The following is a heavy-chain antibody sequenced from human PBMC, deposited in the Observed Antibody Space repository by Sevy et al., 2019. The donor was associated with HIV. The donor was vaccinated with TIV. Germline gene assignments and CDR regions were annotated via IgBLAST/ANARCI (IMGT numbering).Heavy chain of an antibody. CDR1: GFTFSSYS. CDR2: ISSSSSTI. D-gene: IGHD6-13*01. Sequence: GGSLRLSCAASGFTFSSYSMNWVRQAPGKGLEWVSYISSSSSTIYYADSVKGRFTISRDNVKNSLYLQMNSLRAEDTAVYYCARVSSSWYRNGMDVWGQGTTVTVSS. V-gene: IGHV3-48*01. CDR3: ARVSSSWYRNGMDV. J-gene: IGHJ6*02.